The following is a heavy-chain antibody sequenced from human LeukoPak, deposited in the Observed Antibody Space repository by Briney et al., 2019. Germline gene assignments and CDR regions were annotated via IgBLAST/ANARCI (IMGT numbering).Heavy chain of an antibody. CDR2: ISSSSSYI. Sequence: GGSLRLSCAASVFTFSSYSMNWVRQARWKGLEWVSSISSSSSYIYYADSVKGRFTISRDNAKNSLYLQMNSLRAEDTAVYYCARAAHYDFWSGYYRNYGMDVWGQGTTVTVSS. J-gene: IGHJ6*02. CDR3: ARAAHYDFWSGYYRNYGMDV. D-gene: IGHD3-3*01. CDR1: VFTFSSYS. V-gene: IGHV3-21*01.